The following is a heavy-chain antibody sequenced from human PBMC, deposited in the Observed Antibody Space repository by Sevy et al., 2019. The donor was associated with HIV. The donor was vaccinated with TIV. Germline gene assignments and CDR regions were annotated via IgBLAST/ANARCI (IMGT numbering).Heavy chain of an antibody. CDR3: ARDSTNNWFDP. Sequence: RGSLRLSCAASGFTVSSNYMSWVRQAPGKGLEWVSVIYSGGSTYYADSVKGRFTISRDNSKNTLYLQMNSLRAEDTAVYYCARDSTNNWFDPWGQGTLVTVSS. CDR2: IYSGGST. J-gene: IGHJ5*02. CDR1: GFTVSSNY. V-gene: IGHV3-53*01.